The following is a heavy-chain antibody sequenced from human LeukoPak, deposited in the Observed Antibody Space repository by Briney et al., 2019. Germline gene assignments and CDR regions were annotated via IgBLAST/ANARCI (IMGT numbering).Heavy chain of an antibody. CDR2: IIPIFGTA. Sequence: SVKVSCKASGGTFSSYAISWVRQAPGQGLEWMGGIIPIFGTANYAQKFQGRVTITTDESTSTAYMELSSLRSEDTAVYYCARLVVPAAELPDYYYYMDVWGKGTTVTVSS. V-gene: IGHV1-69*05. CDR3: ARLVVPAAELPDYYYYMDV. J-gene: IGHJ6*03. CDR1: GGTFSSYA. D-gene: IGHD2-2*01.